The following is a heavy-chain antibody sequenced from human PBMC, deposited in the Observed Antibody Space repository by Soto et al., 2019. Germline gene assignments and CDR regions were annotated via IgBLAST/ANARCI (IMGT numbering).Heavy chain of an antibody. D-gene: IGHD2-15*01. J-gene: IGHJ3*02. CDR2: IYYSGSN. CDR1: GGSISGYY. Sequence: QVQLQESGPGLVKPSETLSLTCTVSGGSISGYYWIWIRQPPGKGLEWIGYIYYSGSNNYNPSLKSRVTRSVDTSKNHFSLKLSSVTAADTAVYYCAIDDLGYCSGGSCPTIWGQGTMVTVSS. V-gene: IGHV4-59*01. CDR3: AIDDLGYCSGGSCPTI.